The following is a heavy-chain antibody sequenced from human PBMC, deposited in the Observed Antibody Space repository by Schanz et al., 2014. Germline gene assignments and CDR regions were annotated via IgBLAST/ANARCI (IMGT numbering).Heavy chain of an antibody. J-gene: IGHJ4*02. CDR1: GFTFSSYA. CDR3: VRDSFFAFDY. CDR2: ISGSGGST. Sequence: VQVVQSGGGLVKPGGSLRLSCAASGFTFSSYAMSWVRQAPGKGLEWVSAISGSGGSTYYADSVKGRFTMSRDNAKNSVFLQMNSLRAEDTAVYYCVRDSFFAFDYWGQGTLVTVSS. V-gene: IGHV3-23*04. D-gene: IGHD3-3*01.